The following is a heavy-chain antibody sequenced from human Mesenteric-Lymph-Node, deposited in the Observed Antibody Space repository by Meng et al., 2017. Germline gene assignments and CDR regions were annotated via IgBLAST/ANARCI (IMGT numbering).Heavy chain of an antibody. CDR1: GGSFSGYY. Sequence: SETLSLTCAVYGGSFSGYYWSWIRQPPGKGLEWIGEINHSGSTNYNPSLKSRVTISVDTSKNQFSLKLSSVTAADTAVYYCATGTLTSYDYWGQGTLVTVSS. CDR2: INHSGST. CDR3: ATGTLTSYDY. V-gene: IGHV4-34*01. D-gene: IGHD3-16*01. J-gene: IGHJ4*02.